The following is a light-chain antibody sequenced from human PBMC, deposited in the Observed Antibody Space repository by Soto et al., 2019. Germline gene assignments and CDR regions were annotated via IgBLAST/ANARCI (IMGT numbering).Light chain of an antibody. CDR2: RAS. V-gene: IGKV1-5*03. CDR1: QSISSW. CDR3: QQYDSYPIT. J-gene: IGKJ5*01. Sequence: DIQMTQSPSTLPAFVGDRVTMTCRASQSISSWLAWYQQKPGKAPNLLICRASSLESGVPSRFSGSGSGTEFTLTISSLQPDDFATYYCQQYDSYPITFGQGTRLEIK.